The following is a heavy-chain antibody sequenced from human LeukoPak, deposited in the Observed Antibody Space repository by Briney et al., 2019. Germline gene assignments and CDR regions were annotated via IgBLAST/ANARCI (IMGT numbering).Heavy chain of an antibody. Sequence: SETLSLTCAVYGGSFSGYYWSWIRQPPRKGLEWIGEINHSGSTNYNPSLKSRVTISVDTSKNQFSLKLSSVTAADTAVYYCASLSYSSSWYPDYWGQGTLVTVSS. D-gene: IGHD6-13*01. CDR2: INHSGST. V-gene: IGHV4-34*01. J-gene: IGHJ4*02. CDR1: GGSFSGYY. CDR3: ASLSYSSSWYPDY.